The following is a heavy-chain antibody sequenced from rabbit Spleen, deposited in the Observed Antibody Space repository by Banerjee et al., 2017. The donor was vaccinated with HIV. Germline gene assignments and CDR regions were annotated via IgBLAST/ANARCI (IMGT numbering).Heavy chain of an antibody. CDR2: INAATGRP. CDR3: ARDLVGVIGWNFYL. D-gene: IGHD1-1*01. V-gene: IGHV1S40*01. CDR1: GFSFSSSDY. Sequence: QSLEESGGDLVKPGASLTLTCTASGFSFSSSDYMCWVRQAPGKGLEWIACINAATGRPVYATWAKGRFTIPRTPSTTVTLQMTSLTAADRAAYFCARDLVGVIGWNFYLWGQGTLVTVS. J-gene: IGHJ4*01.